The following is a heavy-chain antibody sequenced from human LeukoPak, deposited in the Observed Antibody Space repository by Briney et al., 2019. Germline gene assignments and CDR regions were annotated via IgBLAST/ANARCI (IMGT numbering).Heavy chain of an antibody. V-gene: IGHV3-9*03. CDR2: ISWNSGSI. Sequence: GGSLRLSCADSGFTFSSHWMHWVRQAPGKGLEWVSGISWNSGSIGYADSVKGRFTISRDNAKNSLYLQMNSLRAEDMALYYCASNWNGAFDIWGQGTMVTVSS. J-gene: IGHJ3*02. CDR1: GFTFSSHW. D-gene: IGHD1-1*01. CDR3: ASNWNGAFDI.